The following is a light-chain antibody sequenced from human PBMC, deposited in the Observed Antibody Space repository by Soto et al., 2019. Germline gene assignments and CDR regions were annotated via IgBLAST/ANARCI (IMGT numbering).Light chain of an antibody. CDR3: TSYTSISTYV. Sequence: QAVLTQPASVSGSPGQSITISCTGTSSDVGGYNYVSWYQQHPGKAPKLMIYEVSNRPSGISNRFSGSKSGNTASLTISGLQAVDEADYYCTSYTSISTYVFGTGTKVTVL. CDR2: EVS. CDR1: SSDVGGYNY. J-gene: IGLJ1*01. V-gene: IGLV2-14*01.